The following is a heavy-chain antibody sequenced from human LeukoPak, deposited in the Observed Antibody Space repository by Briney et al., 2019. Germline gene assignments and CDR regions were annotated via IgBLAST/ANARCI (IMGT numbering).Heavy chain of an antibody. CDR3: ARGHHYYDSSAYYY. CDR2: INSDGSTT. CDR1: GFTFISYW. D-gene: IGHD3-22*01. V-gene: IGHV3-74*01. Sequence: GGSLGLSCAASGFTFISYWMHWVRQAPGKGLVWVSRINSDGSTTSYAASVKGRFTNSRDTAKNTLYLQMNSLRAEDTAVYYCARGHHYYDSSAYYYWGQGTLVTVSS. J-gene: IGHJ4*02.